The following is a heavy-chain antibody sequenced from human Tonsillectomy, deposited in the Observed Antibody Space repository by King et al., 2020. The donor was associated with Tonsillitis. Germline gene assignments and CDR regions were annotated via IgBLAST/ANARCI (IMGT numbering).Heavy chain of an antibody. CDR2: IRYDGSNK. D-gene: IGHD1-1*01. V-gene: IGHV3-30*02. J-gene: IGHJ3*02. Sequence: VQLVESGGGVVQSGGSLRLSCAASGFTFTMYGMHWVRQAPGKGREGVAFIRYDGSNKYYEDSVKGRFTIYRDNSKNTLYLQMNSRRAEYTAVYYCEKLSGNNAFDIWRKGTMVTVSS. CDR1: GFTFTMYG. CDR3: EKLSGNNAFDI.